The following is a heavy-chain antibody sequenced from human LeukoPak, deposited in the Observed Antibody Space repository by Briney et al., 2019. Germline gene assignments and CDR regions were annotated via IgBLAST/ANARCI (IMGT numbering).Heavy chain of an antibody. J-gene: IGHJ4*02. V-gene: IGHV4-39*01. CDR1: GGSISSSSYY. Sequence: SETLSLTCTVSGGSISSSSYYWGWIRQSPGKGLEWIGSIYYSGSTYYNPSLKSRVTISVDTSKNQFSLKLSSVTAADTAVYYCARQGQDYFDYWGQGTLVTVSS. CDR3: ARQGQDYFDY. CDR2: IYYSGST.